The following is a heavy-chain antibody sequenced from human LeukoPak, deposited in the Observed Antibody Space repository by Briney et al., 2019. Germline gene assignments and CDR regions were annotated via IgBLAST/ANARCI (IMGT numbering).Heavy chain of an antibody. CDR3: ARGPVRDYSNY. J-gene: IGHJ4*02. CDR2: IYHSGST. Sequence: NPSETLSLTCTVSGVSISSGGYYWSWIRQHPGKGLEWIGYIYHSGSTYYNPSLKSRLTISLDTSNNQFSLKLSSVTAADTAVYYCARGPVRDYSNYWGQGTLVTVSS. D-gene: IGHD4-11*01. V-gene: IGHV4-31*03. CDR1: GVSISSGGYY.